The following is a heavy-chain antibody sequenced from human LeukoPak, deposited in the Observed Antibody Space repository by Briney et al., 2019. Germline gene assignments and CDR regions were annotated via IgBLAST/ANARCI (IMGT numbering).Heavy chain of an antibody. D-gene: IGHD4-17*01. CDR1: GVTFSSYS. CDR3: ARGDYGDYGGDY. CDR2: RSSNSSYI. J-gene: IGHJ4*02. Sequence: GGSLRLSCAASGVTFSSYSMNWVRQAPRKGMGLDSSRSSNSSYIYYSDPAKSRFTISRDNPKTSLSLPMNSLRAEDKAVYYCARGDYGDYGGDYWGQGTLVTVSS. V-gene: IGHV3-21*01.